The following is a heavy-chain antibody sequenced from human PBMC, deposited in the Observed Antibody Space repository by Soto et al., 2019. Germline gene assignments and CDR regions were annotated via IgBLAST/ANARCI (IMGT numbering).Heavy chain of an antibody. CDR1: GGTFSSYA. CDR2: IIPIFGTA. Sequence: QVQLVQSGAEVKKPGSSVKVSCKASGGTFSSYAISWVRQAPGQGLEWMGGIIPIFGTANYAQKFQGRVTITADESTSTAYMELSSLRSEDTALYYCARDFTFQSTRSDAFDIWGQGTMVTVSS. V-gene: IGHV1-69*01. J-gene: IGHJ3*02. CDR3: ARDFTFQSTRSDAFDI. D-gene: IGHD3-10*01.